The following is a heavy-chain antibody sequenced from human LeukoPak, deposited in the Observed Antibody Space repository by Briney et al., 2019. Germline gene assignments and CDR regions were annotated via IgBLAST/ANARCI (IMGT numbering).Heavy chain of an antibody. CDR2: ISSSSSDI. CDR3: VTDYGGSSGAFDI. CDR1: GFTLSSYA. Sequence: GGSLRLSCTGSGFTLSSYAMNWVRRARGQGREWVSTISSSSSDIYYTDSVKGRFTISRDNAKNSLYLQMNSLRAEDTAVYYCVTDYGGSSGAFDIWGHGTMVTVSS. D-gene: IGHD4-23*01. J-gene: IGHJ3*02. V-gene: IGHV3-21*01.